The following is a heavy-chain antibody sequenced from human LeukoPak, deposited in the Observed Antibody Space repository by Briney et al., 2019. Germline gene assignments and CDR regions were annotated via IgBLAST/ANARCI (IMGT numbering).Heavy chain of an antibody. J-gene: IGHJ5*02. CDR2: ISYDGSNK. Sequence: PGGSLRLSCAASGFTFSSYGMHWVRQAPGKGLEWVAVISYDGSNKYYADSVEGRFTISRDNSKNTLSLQMSSLRAEDTAVYFCAKDAFRGYSYGYRVSMVWFDQWGQGILVTVSS. CDR1: GFTFSSYG. D-gene: IGHD5-18*01. V-gene: IGHV3-30*18. CDR3: AKDAFRGYSYGYRVSMVWFDQ.